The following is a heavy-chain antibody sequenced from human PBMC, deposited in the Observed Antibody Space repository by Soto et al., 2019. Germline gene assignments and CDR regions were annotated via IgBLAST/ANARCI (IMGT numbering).Heavy chain of an antibody. Sequence: SLRLSCAASGFTFSSFGMYWVRQAPGKGLEWVANIWSDGTNKYYADSVRGRFTISRDNSMNTLDLEMNSLRADDTAVYYCARENVAYRFGTLDYWGQGNLVTVSS. CDR2: IWSDGTNK. J-gene: IGHJ4*02. CDR1: GFTFSSFG. CDR3: ARENVAYRFGTLDY. V-gene: IGHV3-33*07. D-gene: IGHD3-16*01.